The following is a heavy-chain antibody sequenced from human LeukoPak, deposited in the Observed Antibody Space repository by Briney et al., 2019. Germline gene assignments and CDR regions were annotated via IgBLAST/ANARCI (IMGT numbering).Heavy chain of an antibody. CDR3: ARDSSTTGYSSTRLAARTLDY. CDR1: GYTFTSYY. J-gene: IGHJ4*02. CDR2: INPSGGST. V-gene: IGHV1-46*01. D-gene: IGHD6-13*01. Sequence: ASVKVSCKASGYTFTSYYMHWVRQAPGQGLEWMGIINPSGGSTSYAQKFQGRVTMTRDTSTSTVYMELSSLRSEDTAVYYCARDSSTTGYSSTRLAARTLDYWGQGTLVTVSS.